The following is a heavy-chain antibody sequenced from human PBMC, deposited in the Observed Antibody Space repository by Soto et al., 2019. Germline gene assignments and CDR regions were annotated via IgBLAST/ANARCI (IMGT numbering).Heavy chain of an antibody. CDR3: ARQRGGYSYGPYFDY. Sequence: SETLSLTCTFSGGSISSYYWSWIRQPPGKGLEWIGYIYYSGSTNYNPSLKSRVTISVDTSKNQFSLKLSSVTAADTAVYYCARQRGGYSYGPYFDYWGQGTLVTVSS. V-gene: IGHV4-59*08. D-gene: IGHD5-18*01. CDR2: IYYSGST. CDR1: GGSISSYY. J-gene: IGHJ4*02.